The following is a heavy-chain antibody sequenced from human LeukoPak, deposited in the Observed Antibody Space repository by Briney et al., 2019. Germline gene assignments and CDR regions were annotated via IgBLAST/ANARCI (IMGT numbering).Heavy chain of an antibody. J-gene: IGHJ5*02. D-gene: IGHD6-19*01. Sequence: PSETLSLTCAVYGGSFSGYYWSWIRQPPGKGLEWIGEINHSGSTNYNPSLKSRVTISVDTSKNQFSLQLNSVTPEDTAVYYCARAGGWQWLGSWLDPWGQGTLVTVSS. V-gene: IGHV4-34*01. CDR1: GGSFSGYY. CDR2: INHSGST. CDR3: ARAGGWQWLGSWLDP.